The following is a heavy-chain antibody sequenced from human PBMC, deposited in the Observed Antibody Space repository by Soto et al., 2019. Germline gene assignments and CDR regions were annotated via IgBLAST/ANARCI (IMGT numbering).Heavy chain of an antibody. CDR1: GYSFTSYC. CDR2: IYPGDSDT. V-gene: IGHV5-51*01. CDR3: VLLCSIQYGIGPFDI. D-gene: IGHD1-26*01. J-gene: IGHJ6*01. Sequence: PGEALKISGKGSGYSFTSYCIGWVRQMPGKGLEWMGIIYPGDSDTRYSPSFQGQVTISADKSISTAYLQWSSLKASDTAMYYCVLLCSIQYGIGPFDIWWQGTTLTLSS.